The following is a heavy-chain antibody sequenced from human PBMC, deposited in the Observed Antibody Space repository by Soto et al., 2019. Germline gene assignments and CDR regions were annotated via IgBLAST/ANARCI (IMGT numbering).Heavy chain of an antibody. CDR1: GDSVSSNSAA. D-gene: IGHD3-10*01. J-gene: IGHJ6*02. Sequence: PSQTLSLTCAISGDSVSSNSAAWNWIRQSPSRGLEWLGRTYYKSKWNNDYALSVKSRITIXXDXXXNXFXXXLXSVTPEDTAVYYCTGITWFRGMDVWGQGTPVTV. V-gene: IGHV6-1*01. CDR2: TYYKSKWNN. CDR3: TGITWFRGMDV.